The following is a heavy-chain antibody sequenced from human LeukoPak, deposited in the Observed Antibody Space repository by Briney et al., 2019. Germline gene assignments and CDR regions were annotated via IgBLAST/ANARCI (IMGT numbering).Heavy chain of an antibody. V-gene: IGHV3-53*01. Sequence: GGSLRLSCAASGFTVSSNYMSWVRQAPGKGLEWVSVIYSGGSTYYADSVKGRFTISRDNSKNTLYLQMNSLRAEDTAVYYCARGLAYHHFDYWGQGTLVTVSS. D-gene: IGHD2-21*01. CDR1: GFTVSSNY. CDR3: ARGLAYHHFDY. J-gene: IGHJ4*02. CDR2: IYSGGST.